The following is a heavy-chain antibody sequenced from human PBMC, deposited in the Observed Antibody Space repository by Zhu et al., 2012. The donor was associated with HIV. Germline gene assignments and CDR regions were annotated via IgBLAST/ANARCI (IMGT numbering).Heavy chain of an antibody. CDR3: ARNRWYFDY. CDR2: IYHSGST. Sequence: QVQLQESGPGLVKPSETLSLTCTVSGYSISSGYYWGWIRQPPGKGLEWIGSIYHSGSTYYNPSLKSRVTISVDTSKNQFSLKLSSVTAADTAVYYCARNRWYFDYWGQGTLVTVSS. D-gene: IGHD1-14*01. V-gene: IGHV4-38-2*02. J-gene: IGHJ4*02. CDR1: GYSISSGYY.